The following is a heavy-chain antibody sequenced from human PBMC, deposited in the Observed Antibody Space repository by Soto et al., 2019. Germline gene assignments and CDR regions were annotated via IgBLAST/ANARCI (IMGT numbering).Heavy chain of an antibody. CDR1: GFTFSSYA. Sequence: QVQLVESGGGVVQPGRSLKLSCAASGFTFSSYAMHWVRQAPGKGLEWVAVISYDGSNKYYADSVKGRFTISRDNSKNTLYLQMNSLRAEDTAVYYCARDNSPCSSGWHNRHFDYWGQGTLVTVSS. J-gene: IGHJ4*02. V-gene: IGHV3-30-3*01. CDR2: ISYDGSNK. D-gene: IGHD6-19*01. CDR3: ARDNSPCSSGWHNRHFDY.